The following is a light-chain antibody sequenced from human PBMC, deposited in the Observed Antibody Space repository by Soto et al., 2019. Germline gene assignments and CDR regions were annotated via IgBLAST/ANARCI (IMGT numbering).Light chain of an antibody. V-gene: IGKV1-5*03. CDR1: RRVSIW. CDR3: QQYNSYWT. J-gene: IGKJ1*01. Sequence: DIQMTKFLSTWSQSLEARVTIPCRPSRRVSIWLAWYQQKPGKAPKLLIYKASSLKSGVPSRFSGSGSGTEFTLTISSLQPDDFATYYCQQYNSYWTFGQGTKVEMK. CDR2: KAS.